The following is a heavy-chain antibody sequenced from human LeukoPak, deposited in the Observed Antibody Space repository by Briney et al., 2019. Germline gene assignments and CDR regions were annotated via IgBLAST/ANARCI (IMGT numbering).Heavy chain of an antibody. CDR2: VFDSGRT. Sequence: SETLSLTCTVSGGSMTTHHWNWIRQTPGKGLEWIGYVFDSGRTKVNPSLASRVTLSTDTSKNQLSLRLSSVTAADTAVYYCTTIKRGDIFGYFDFWGQGILVTVSS. V-gene: IGHV4-59*11. CDR3: TTIKRGDIFGYFDF. J-gene: IGHJ4*02. D-gene: IGHD5-18*01. CDR1: GGSMTTHH.